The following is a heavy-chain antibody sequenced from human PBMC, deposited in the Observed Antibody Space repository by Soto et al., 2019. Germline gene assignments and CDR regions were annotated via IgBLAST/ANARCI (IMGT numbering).Heavy chain of an antibody. Sequence: ASVKVSCKASGGTFSSYAISWVRQAPGQGLEWMGGIIPIFGTANYAQKFQGRVTITADESTSTAYMELSSLRSEDTAVYYCARDGRYCSSTSCPGHGMDVWGQGTTVTVSS. CDR3: ARDGRYCSSTSCPGHGMDV. CDR1: GGTFSSYA. CDR2: IIPIFGTA. J-gene: IGHJ6*02. V-gene: IGHV1-69*13. D-gene: IGHD2-2*01.